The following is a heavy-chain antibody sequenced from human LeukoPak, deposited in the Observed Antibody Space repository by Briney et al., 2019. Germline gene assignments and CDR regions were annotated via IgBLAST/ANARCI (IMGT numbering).Heavy chain of an antibody. V-gene: IGHV4-59*12. CDR3: TKYDSSGYYYLIIDY. CDR2: IYYSGST. D-gene: IGHD3-22*01. Sequence: NTSETLSLTCTVSGGSISSYYWSWIRQPPGKGLEWIGYIYYSGSTNYNPSLKSRVTISVDTSKNQFSLKLSSVTAADTAVYYCTKYDSSGYYYLIIDYWGQGTLVTVSS. J-gene: IGHJ4*02. CDR1: GGSISSYY.